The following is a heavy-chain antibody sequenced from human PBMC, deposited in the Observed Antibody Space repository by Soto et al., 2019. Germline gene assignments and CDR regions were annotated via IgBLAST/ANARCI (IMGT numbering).Heavy chain of an antibody. CDR1: GYTLTELS. J-gene: IGHJ4*02. CDR2: FDPVDGET. Sequence: ASVKVSCKVSGYTLTELSMHWVRQAPGKGLEWMGGFDPVDGETIYARKFQGRVTMTEDTSTDTAYMELSSLRSEDTAVYYCATRSRNYYDSSGYYATFDYWGQGTLVTVSS. V-gene: IGHV1-24*01. CDR3: ATRSRNYYDSSGYYATFDY. D-gene: IGHD3-22*01.